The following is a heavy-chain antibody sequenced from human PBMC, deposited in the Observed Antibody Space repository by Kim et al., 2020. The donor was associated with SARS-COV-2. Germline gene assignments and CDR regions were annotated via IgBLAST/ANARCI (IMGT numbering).Heavy chain of an antibody. V-gene: IGHV4-39*01. Sequence: SETLSLTCTVSGGSISSSSYYWGWIRQPPGKGLEWIGSIYYSGSTYYNPSLKSRVTISVDTSKNQFSLKLSSVTAADTAVYYCARHGTTVTTYFDYWGQGTLVTVSS. D-gene: IGHD4-17*01. CDR2: IYYSGST. CDR3: ARHGTTVTTYFDY. CDR1: GGSISSSSYY. J-gene: IGHJ4*02.